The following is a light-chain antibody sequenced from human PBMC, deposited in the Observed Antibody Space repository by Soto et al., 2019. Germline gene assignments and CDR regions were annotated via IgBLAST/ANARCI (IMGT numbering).Light chain of an antibody. Sequence: DIVKTQSPLSLPVTPGDAASISCRSGQSLLHSNGYNYLDWYLQKPRQSPQFLIYLGSNRASGVPDRFSGSGSGTDFTLQISSVEAEDVGFYYCMQGLQAPWTFGQGTKVDIK. CDR3: MQGLQAPWT. V-gene: IGKV2-28*01. CDR1: QSLLHSNGYNY. CDR2: LGS. J-gene: IGKJ1*01.